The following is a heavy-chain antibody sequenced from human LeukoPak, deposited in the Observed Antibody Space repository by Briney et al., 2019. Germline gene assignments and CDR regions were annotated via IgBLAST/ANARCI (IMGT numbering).Heavy chain of an antibody. CDR1: GFAFNTYW. J-gene: IGHJ6*02. CDR3: ARRWLGDPYGMDV. CDR2: INGDGSST. Sequence: GGSLRLSCAASGFAFNTYWMHWVRQAPGTGLVWVSRINGDGSSTSYADFVKGRFTVSRDNSKDTLYLQINSLRDEDTAVYYCARRWLGDPYGMDVWGQGTTVSVSS. D-gene: IGHD3-10*01. V-gene: IGHV3-74*01.